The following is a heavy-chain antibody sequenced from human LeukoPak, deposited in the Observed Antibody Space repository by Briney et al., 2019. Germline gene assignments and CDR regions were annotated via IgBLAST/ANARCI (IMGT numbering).Heavy chain of an antibody. CDR1: GFTFSSYS. V-gene: IGHV3-21*01. J-gene: IGHJ4*02. CDR2: ISSSSSYI. D-gene: IGHD1-14*01. Sequence: GGSLRLSCAASGFTFSSYSMNWVRQAPGKGLEWVSSISSSSSYIYYADSVKGRFTISRDNAKNSLYLQMNSLRAEDTAVYYCARDTLFRGRIFDYWGQGTLVTVSS. CDR3: ARDTLFRGRIFDY.